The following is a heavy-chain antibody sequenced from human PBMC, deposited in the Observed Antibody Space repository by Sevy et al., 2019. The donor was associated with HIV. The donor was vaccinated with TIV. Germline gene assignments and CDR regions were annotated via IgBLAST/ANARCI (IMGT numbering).Heavy chain of an antibody. D-gene: IGHD3-22*01. CDR2: INSDGSST. Sequence: ESLKISCAASGFAFSSYWMHWVRQTPGKGLVWVSRINSDGSSTSYADSVKGRFTISRDNAKNTLYLQMNSLRAEDTAVYYCARPYDSSGYYVYAFDIWGQGTMVTVSS. J-gene: IGHJ3*02. CDR3: ARPYDSSGYYVYAFDI. V-gene: IGHV3-74*01. CDR1: GFAFSSYW.